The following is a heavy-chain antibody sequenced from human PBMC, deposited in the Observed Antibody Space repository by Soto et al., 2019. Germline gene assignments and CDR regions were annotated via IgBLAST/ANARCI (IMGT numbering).Heavy chain of an antibody. CDR3: ARGIGGWFGVAYYYGMYV. J-gene: IGHJ6*02. D-gene: IGHD3-10*01. CDR1: GYTFTSYG. Sequence: QVQLVQSGAEVKKPGASVKVSCKASGYTFTSYGISWVRQAPGQGLEWMGWISPYNGNTNYAQKLQGRVTMTTDTSTSTAYRDLRSLRSDDTAVDYCARGIGGWFGVAYYYGMYVWGQGTTVTVSS. CDR2: ISPYNGNT. V-gene: IGHV1-18*01.